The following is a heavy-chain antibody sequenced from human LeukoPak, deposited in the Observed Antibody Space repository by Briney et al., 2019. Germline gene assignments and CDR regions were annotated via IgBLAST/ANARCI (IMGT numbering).Heavy chain of an antibody. Sequence: GGSLRLSCAASGFTFSSYAMSCVRQAPGKGLEWVSAISGSGGSTYYADSVKGRFTISRDNSKNTLYLQMNSLRAEDTAVYYCAKVTYYYGSGSWYYFDYWGQGTLVTVSS. V-gene: IGHV3-23*01. CDR1: GFTFSSYA. CDR3: AKVTYYYGSGSWYYFDY. CDR2: ISGSGGST. D-gene: IGHD3-10*01. J-gene: IGHJ4*02.